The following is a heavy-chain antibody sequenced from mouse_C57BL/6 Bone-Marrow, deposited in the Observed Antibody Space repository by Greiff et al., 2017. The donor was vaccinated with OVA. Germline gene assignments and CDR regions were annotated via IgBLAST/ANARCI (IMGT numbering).Heavy chain of an antibody. D-gene: IGHD1-1*01. CDR3: ARDSITTVVAPYFDY. V-gene: IGHV3-6*01. CDR1: GYSITSGYY. CDR2: ISYDGSN. J-gene: IGHJ2*01. Sequence: EVKLQESGPGLVKPSQSLSLTCSVTGYSITSGYYWNWIRQFPGNKLEWMGYISYDGSNNYNPSLKNRISITRDTSKNQFFLKLNSVTTEDTATYYCARDSITTVVAPYFDYWGQGTTLTVSS.